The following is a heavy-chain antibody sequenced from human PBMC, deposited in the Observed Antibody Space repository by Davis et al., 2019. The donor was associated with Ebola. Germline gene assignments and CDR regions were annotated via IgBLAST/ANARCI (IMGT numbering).Heavy chain of an antibody. Sequence: GSLRLSCTVSGGSISSYYWSWIRQPPGKGLEWIGYIYYSGSTNYNPSLKSRVTISVDTSKNQFSLKLSSVTAADTAVYYCAREGYYYDSSGYYYRGALDYWGQGTLVTVSS. V-gene: IGHV4-59*01. CDR2: IYYSGST. D-gene: IGHD3-22*01. CDR1: GGSISSYY. J-gene: IGHJ4*02. CDR3: AREGYYYDSSGYYYRGALDY.